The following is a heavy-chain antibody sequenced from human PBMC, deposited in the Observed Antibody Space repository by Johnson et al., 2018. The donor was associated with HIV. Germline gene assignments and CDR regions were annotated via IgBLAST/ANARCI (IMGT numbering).Heavy chain of an antibody. J-gene: IGHJ3*02. Sequence: EVQVLESGGGVVQPGGSLRLSCAASAFTVSSNYMSWVRQAPGKGLEWVSVIYSGGSTYYADSVKGRFAISRDNSKNTLYLQMNSLRAEDTALYYCARDTKVPRYNWNDGAFDIWGQGTMVTVSS. CDR2: IYSGGST. CDR1: AFTVSSNY. CDR3: ARDTKVPRYNWNDGAFDI. V-gene: IGHV3-66*02. D-gene: IGHD1-1*01.